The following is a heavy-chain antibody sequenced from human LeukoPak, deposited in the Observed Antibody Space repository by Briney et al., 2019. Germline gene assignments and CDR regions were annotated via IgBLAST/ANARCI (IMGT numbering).Heavy chain of an antibody. V-gene: IGHV4-59*12. J-gene: IGHJ4*02. Sequence: PSETLSLTCTVSGGSISSYYWSWIRQPPGKGLEWIGYVYYSGSTNYNPSLKSRVTISVDKSKNQFSLKLSSVTAADTAVYYCASRIAAAASFDYWGQGTLVTVSS. D-gene: IGHD6-13*01. CDR3: ASRIAAAASFDY. CDR2: VYYSGST. CDR1: GGSISSYY.